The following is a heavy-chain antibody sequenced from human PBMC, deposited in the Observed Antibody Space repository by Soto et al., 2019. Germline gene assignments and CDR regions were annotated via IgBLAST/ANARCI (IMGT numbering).Heavy chain of an antibody. CDR2: ISGSGDNT. CDR3: ARGGGDFDY. D-gene: IGHD3-16*01. Sequence: EVQLLESGGGLEQPGGSLRLSCAASGFTFSNYAMSWVRQAPGKGLEWVSAISGSGDNTHYADSVEGRFTISRDNSKNTLYLQMNSLRAEDTALYCCARGGGDFDYWGQGTLVTVSS. V-gene: IGHV3-23*01. J-gene: IGHJ4*02. CDR1: GFTFSNYA.